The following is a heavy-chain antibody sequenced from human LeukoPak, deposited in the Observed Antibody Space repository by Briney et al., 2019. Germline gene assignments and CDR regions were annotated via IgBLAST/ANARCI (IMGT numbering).Heavy chain of an antibody. CDR2: INHSGST. D-gene: IGHD5-24*01. CDR3: ARQTMAPYYFDY. J-gene: IGHJ4*02. CDR1: GGSFSGYY. V-gene: IGHV4-34*01. Sequence: SETLSLTCAVYGGSFSGYYWSWIRQPPGKGLEWIGEINHSGSTNYNPSLKSRVTISVDTSKNQFSLKLSSVTAADTAVYYCARQTMAPYYFDYWGRGTLVTVSS.